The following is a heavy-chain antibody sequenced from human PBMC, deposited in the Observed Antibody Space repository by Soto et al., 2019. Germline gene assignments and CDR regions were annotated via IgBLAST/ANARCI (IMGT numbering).Heavy chain of an antibody. Sequence: EVQLVESGGGLVKPGGSLRLSCAASGFTFSSYSMNWVRQAPGKGLEWVSSISSSSSYIYYADSVKGRFTISRDNAKNSLYLQMNSLRAEDTAVYYCARQGTDPLAGCEGHYGMDVWGQGTTVTVSS. J-gene: IGHJ6*02. CDR1: GFTFSSYS. D-gene: IGHD1-1*01. CDR3: ARQGTDPLAGCEGHYGMDV. CDR2: ISSSSSYI. V-gene: IGHV3-21*01.